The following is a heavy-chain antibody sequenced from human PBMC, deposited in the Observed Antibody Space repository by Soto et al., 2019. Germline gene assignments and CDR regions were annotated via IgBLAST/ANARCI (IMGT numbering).Heavy chain of an antibody. CDR3: AREMYDSTYFGS. J-gene: IGHJ5*02. CDR2: IYWDDDH. V-gene: IGHV2-5*02. CDR1: GFSLSSNRVG. Sequence: QITLRESGPALVRPTQTLTLTCTFSGFSLSSNRVGVGWIRQPPGKALEWLALIYWDDDHRYSPSLKTRLTLTKDTSKNQVGLKMTKLDPVDTATYYCAREMYDSTYFGSWGQGTLVTVSS. D-gene: IGHD3-9*01.